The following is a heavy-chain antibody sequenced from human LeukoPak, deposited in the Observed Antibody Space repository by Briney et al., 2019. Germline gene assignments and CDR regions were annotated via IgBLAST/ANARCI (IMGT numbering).Heavy chain of an antibody. J-gene: IGHJ3*02. CDR2: TYYRSKWYS. Sequence: SQTLSLTCAISGDSVSTNSAAWNWIRQSPSRGLEWLGRTYYRSKWYSDYAVSVKSQITIKPDTSKNQLSLQLNSVTPEDTAVYYCAREKDDGFDIWGQGTMVTVSS. V-gene: IGHV6-1*01. CDR3: AREKDDGFDI. CDR1: GDSVSTNSAA.